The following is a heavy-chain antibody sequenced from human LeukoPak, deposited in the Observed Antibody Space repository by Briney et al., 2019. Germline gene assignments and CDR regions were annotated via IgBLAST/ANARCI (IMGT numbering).Heavy chain of an antibody. V-gene: IGHV1-46*01. J-gene: IGHJ4*02. CDR3: AKVPLRPYYFDY. Sequence: ASVKVSCKASGYTFAGYYMHWVQQAPGQGLEWMGIINPSGGSTSYAQKFQGRVTMTRDTSTSTVYMELSNLRAEDTAVYYCAKVPLRPYYFDYWGQGTLVTVSS. CDR2: INPSGGST. CDR1: GYTFAGYY.